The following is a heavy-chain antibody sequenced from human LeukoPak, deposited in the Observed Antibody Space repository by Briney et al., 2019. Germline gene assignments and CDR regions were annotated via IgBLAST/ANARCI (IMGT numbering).Heavy chain of an antibody. J-gene: IGHJ4*02. CDR3: ARWTYRSAWGVVERVDY. D-gene: IGHD6-19*01. CDR1: GFTFSSYW. V-gene: IGHV3-7*01. Sequence: PGGSLRLSCAASGFTFSSYWMSWVRQAPGKGLEWVANIKQDGSEKYYVDSVKGRFTISRDNSNNTLYLRMNSLRVEDTAVYYCARWTYRSAWGVVERVDYWGQGTLVTVSS. CDR2: IKQDGSEK.